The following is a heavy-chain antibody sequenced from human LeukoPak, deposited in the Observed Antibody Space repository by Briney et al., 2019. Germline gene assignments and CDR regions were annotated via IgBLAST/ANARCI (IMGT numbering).Heavy chain of an antibody. V-gene: IGHV3-33*01. D-gene: IGHD2-8*02. CDR3: FKDHTQPGSSALLVL. Sequence: PGGSLRLSCLPAAPTSTTKCTQWGRQAPGKGLEWVAVIWYDGSNNYYADSVKGRFTISRDNSKNTIYLQANTLRAEDTGVYYLFKDHTQPGSSALLVLGGEETMVTVSS. J-gene: IGHJ3*01. CDR2: IWYDGSNN. CDR1: APTSTTKC.